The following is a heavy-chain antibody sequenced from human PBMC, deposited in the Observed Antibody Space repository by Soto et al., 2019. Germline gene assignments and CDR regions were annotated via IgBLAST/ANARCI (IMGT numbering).Heavy chain of an antibody. J-gene: IGHJ4*02. CDR3: TRGGGSTTVDY. Sequence: QVQLQESGPGLVKPSQTLSLTCTVSGGSITSSGYYWSWIRQHPGEGLEWIGFTSNSGSTSYNPSTKSRVTLSVDSSSTQFSLHPKSVTAADMVVNCFTRGGGSTTVDYWGEGTLVSVS. CDR2: TSNSGST. CDR1: GGSITSSGYY. D-gene: IGHD1-1*01. V-gene: IGHV4-31*03.